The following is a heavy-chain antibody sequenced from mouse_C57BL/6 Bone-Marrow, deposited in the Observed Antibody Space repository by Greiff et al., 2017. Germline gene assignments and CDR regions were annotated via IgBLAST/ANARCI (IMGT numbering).Heavy chain of an antibody. CDR1: EYEFPSHD. Sequence: EVMLVESGGGLVQPGESLKLSCESNEYEFPSHDMSWVRKTPEKRLELVAAINSDGGSTYYPDTMERRFIISRDNTKKNLYLKMSSLRSEDTALYYCARHDGYYVENYFDYWGQGTTLTVSS. CDR2: INSDGGST. V-gene: IGHV5-2*01. D-gene: IGHD2-3*01. CDR3: ARHDGYYVENYFDY. J-gene: IGHJ2*01.